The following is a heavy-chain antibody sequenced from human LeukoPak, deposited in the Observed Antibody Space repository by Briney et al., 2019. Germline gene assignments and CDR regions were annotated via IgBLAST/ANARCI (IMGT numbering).Heavy chain of an antibody. V-gene: IGHV3-30*02. CDR1: GFTFSSYG. CDR2: IWYGGSNK. Sequence: PGGSLRLSCAASGFTFSSYGMHWVRQAPGKGLEWVAVIWYGGSNKYYADSVKGRFTISRDNSKNTPYLQMNSLRAEDTAVYYCAKGGGPSYYYMDVWGKGTTVTVSS. CDR3: AKGGGPSYYYMDV. J-gene: IGHJ6*03. D-gene: IGHD3-16*01.